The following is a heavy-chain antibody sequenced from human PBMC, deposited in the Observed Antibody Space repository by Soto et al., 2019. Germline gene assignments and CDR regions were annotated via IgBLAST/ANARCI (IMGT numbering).Heavy chain of an antibody. Sequence: SETLSLTCAVFGGSFSDYYWNWNRQSPGKGLEWIGEINHRGSANYNPSLKSRGTISLDTSKNQFSLKLNSETAADTAVYFCARGRCSSTGCYRTTAAYYHYCMDVLGQGTTVTVSS. J-gene: IGHJ6*02. CDR1: GGSFSDYY. CDR3: ARGRCSSTGCYRTTAAYYHYCMDV. CDR2: INHRGSA. D-gene: IGHD2-2*02. V-gene: IGHV4-34*01.